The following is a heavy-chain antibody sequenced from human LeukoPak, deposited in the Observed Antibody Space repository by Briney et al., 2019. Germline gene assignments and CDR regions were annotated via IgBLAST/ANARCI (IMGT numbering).Heavy chain of an antibody. CDR3: ARQALGSGYYYAWFDP. D-gene: IGHD3-22*01. CDR1: GYTFPNYW. Sequence: GESLKISCKGSGYTFPNYWIGWVRQMPGKGLEWMGIIYPGDSDTRYSPSFQGQVTISADKSISTAYLQWSSLKASDTAMYYCARQALGSGYYYAWFDPWGQGTLVTVSS. CDR2: IYPGDSDT. J-gene: IGHJ5*02. V-gene: IGHV5-51*01.